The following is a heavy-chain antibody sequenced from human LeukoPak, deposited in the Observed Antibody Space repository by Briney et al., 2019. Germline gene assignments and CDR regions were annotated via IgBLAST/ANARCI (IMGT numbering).Heavy chain of an antibody. D-gene: IGHD1-20*01. V-gene: IGHV3-21*01. CDR2: ISSSSSYI. Sequence: GGSLRLSCAASGFTFSSFGMNWVGQAPGKGLEWVSSISSSSSYIYYADSVKGRFTISRDNAKNSLYLQMNSLRAEDTAVYYCARSYNWNDGFDYWGQGTLVTVSS. J-gene: IGHJ4*02. CDR1: GFTFSSFG. CDR3: ARSYNWNDGFDY.